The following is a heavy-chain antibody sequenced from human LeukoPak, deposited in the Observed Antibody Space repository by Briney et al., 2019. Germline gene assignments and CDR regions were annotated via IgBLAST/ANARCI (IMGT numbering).Heavy chain of an antibody. Sequence: PGRSLRLSCAASGFTFDDYAMHWVRQAPGKGLEWVSGISWNSGSIGYADSVKGRFTISRDNAKNSLYLQMNSLRAEDTALYSCAKATGSSSWYGVLFDYWGQGTLVTVSS. CDR3: AKATGSSSWYGVLFDY. CDR2: ISWNSGSI. CDR1: GFTFDDYA. J-gene: IGHJ4*02. V-gene: IGHV3-9*01. D-gene: IGHD6-13*01.